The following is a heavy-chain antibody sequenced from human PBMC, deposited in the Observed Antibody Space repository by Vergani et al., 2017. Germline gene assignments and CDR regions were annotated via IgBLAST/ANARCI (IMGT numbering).Heavy chain of an antibody. CDR1: GYTFTGYY. Sequence: QVQLVQSGAEVKKPGASVKVSCKASGYTFTGYYMHWVRQAPGQGLEWMGWINPNSGGTNYAQKFQGRVTMTRDTSISTAYMELSRLRSDDTAVYYCARGSELWTTTVTTLANYWGQGTLVTVSS. J-gene: IGHJ4*02. CDR2: INPNSGGT. CDR3: ARGSELWTTTVTTLANY. V-gene: IGHV1-2*02. D-gene: IGHD4-17*01.